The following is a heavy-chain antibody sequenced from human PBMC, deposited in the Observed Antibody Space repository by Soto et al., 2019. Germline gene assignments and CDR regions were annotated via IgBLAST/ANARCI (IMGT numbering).Heavy chain of an antibody. CDR2: ISYDGYSN. CDR1: GFTFSSYA. J-gene: IGHJ4*02. CDR3: ARSWDSSGYPLDY. D-gene: IGHD3-22*01. V-gene: IGHV3-30-3*01. Sequence: WGSLILSCAASGFTFSSYAMHWVRQAPGKGLEWVAVISYDGYSNYYADSVKGRFTISRDNSRDTLYLQMNSLRAEDTSVYFCARSWDSSGYPLDYWGQGTLVTVSS.